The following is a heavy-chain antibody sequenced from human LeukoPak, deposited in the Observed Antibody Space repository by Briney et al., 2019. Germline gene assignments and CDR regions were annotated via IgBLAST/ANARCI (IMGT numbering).Heavy chain of an antibody. CDR3: ARDQGGRIVGATPHDY. D-gene: IGHD1-26*01. CDR2: IYYSGST. J-gene: IGHJ4*02. V-gene: IGHV4-39*07. Sequence: PSETLSLTCTVSGGSISSSSYYWGWIRQPPGKGLEWIGSIYYSGSTYYNPSLKSRVTISVDTSKNQFSLKLSSVTAADTAVYYCARDQGGRIVGATPHDYWGQGTLVTVSS. CDR1: GGSISSSSYY.